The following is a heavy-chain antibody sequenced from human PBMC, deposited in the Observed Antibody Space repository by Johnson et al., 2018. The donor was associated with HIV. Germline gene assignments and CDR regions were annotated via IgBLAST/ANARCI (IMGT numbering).Heavy chain of an antibody. CDR3: ATSTASDAFDI. Sequence: VQLVESGGGLIQPGGSLRLSCAASGFTVSSNYMSWFRQAPGKGLEWVSVLYSGGSTYYADSVKGRFTLSRDNSKNTLYLQMNSLRAEDTAVYYCATSTASDAFDIWGQGTMVTVSS. D-gene: IGHD1-1*01. J-gene: IGHJ3*02. V-gene: IGHV3-66*03. CDR2: LYSGGST. CDR1: GFTVSSNY.